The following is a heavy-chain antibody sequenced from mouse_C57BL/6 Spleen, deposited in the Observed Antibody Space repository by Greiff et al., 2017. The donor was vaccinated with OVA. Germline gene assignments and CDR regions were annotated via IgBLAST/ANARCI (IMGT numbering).Heavy chain of an antibody. CDR3: ARGDSNYRYFDY. Sequence: QVQLQQPGAELVKPGASVNLSCKASGYTFTSSWMQWVKQRPGQGLEWIGEIDPSDSYTNYNQKFKGKATLTVDTSSSTAYMQLSSLTSEDSAVYYCARGDSNYRYFDYWGQGTTLTVSS. V-gene: IGHV1-50*01. D-gene: IGHD2-5*01. CDR1: GYTFTSSW. J-gene: IGHJ2*01. CDR2: IDPSDSYT.